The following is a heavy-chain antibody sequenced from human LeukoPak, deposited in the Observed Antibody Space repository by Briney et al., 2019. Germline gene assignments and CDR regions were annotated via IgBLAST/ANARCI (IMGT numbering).Heavy chain of an antibody. CDR3: AKEANNWNYEDY. CDR2: ISYDGSNK. D-gene: IGHD1-7*01. V-gene: IGHV3-30*18. Sequence: PGGSLRLSCAASGFTFSSYGMHWVRQAPGKGLEWVAVISYDGSNKYYADSVKGRFTISRDNSKNTLYLQMNSLRAEDTAVYYCAKEANNWNYEDYWGQGTLVTVSS. J-gene: IGHJ4*02. CDR1: GFTFSSYG.